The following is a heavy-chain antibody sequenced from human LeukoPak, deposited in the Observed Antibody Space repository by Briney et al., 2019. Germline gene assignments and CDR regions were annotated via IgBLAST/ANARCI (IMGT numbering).Heavy chain of an antibody. J-gene: IGHJ4*02. CDR1: GFTFSSYG. CDR2: IWYDGSNK. Sequence: GGSLRLSCAASGFTFSSYGMHWVRQAPGKGLEWVAVIWYDGSNKYYADSVKVRFTISRDNSKNTLYLQMNSLRAEDTAVYYCAKDGAASGKYQLLSSFDYWGQGTLVTVSS. CDR3: AKDGAASGKYQLLSSFDY. V-gene: IGHV3-33*06. D-gene: IGHD2-2*01.